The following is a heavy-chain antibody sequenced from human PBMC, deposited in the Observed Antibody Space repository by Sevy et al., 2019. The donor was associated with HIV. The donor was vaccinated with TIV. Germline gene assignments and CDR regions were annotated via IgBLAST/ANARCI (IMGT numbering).Heavy chain of an antibody. J-gene: IGHJ4*02. CDR3: ASGYSSGYNFDF. CDR2: IYYTGST. V-gene: IGHV4-39*01. D-gene: IGHD5-18*01. Sequence: ETLSLTCTVSGDSISSTTYFWAWIRQPPGKGLEWIGSIYYTGSTYYSPSLQSRVTISVDTSKSQFSLRLSSVTAPDTAVYYCASGYSSGYNFDFWGQGSLVTVSS. CDR1: GDSISSTTYF.